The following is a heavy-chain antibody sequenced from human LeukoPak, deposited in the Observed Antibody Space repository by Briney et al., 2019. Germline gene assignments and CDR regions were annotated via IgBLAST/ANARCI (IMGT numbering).Heavy chain of an antibody. CDR3: ARSVQVYYYGMDV. D-gene: IGHD6-19*01. J-gene: IGHJ6*02. CDR1: GFTFSSYS. CDR2: ISSSSSYI. Sequence: GGSLRLSCVASGFTFSSYSMNWVRQAPGKGLEWVSSISSSSSYIYYADSVKGRFTISRDSAKNSLYLQMNSLRAEDTAVYYCARSVQVYYYGMDVWGQGTTVTVSS. V-gene: IGHV3-21*01.